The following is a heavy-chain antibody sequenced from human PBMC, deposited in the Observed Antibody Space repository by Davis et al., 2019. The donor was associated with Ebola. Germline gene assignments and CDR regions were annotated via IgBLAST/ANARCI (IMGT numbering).Heavy chain of an antibody. CDR3: ARSIFGVVPYYYYYMDV. CDR1: AFTFSDYY. CDR2: ISSSTTFT. J-gene: IGHJ6*03. V-gene: IGHV3-11*06. Sequence: GESLKISCEASAFTFSDYYMSWIRQAPGKGLEWLSYISSSTTFTNYADSVKGRFTISRDNANNSLYLQMNSLRAEETAVYYCARSIFGVVPYYYYYMDVWGKGTTVTVSS. D-gene: IGHD3-3*02.